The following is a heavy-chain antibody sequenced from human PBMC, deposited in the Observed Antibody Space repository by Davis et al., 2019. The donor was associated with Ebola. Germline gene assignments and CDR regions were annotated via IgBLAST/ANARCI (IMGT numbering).Heavy chain of an antibody. CDR1: GYSISSGYY. D-gene: IGHD3-3*01. J-gene: IGHJ4*02. CDR2: IYHSGST. V-gene: IGHV4-38-2*01. CDR3: AASFRRFLEWSPPQIDY. Sequence: SETLSLTCAVSGYSISSGYYWGWIRQPPGKGLEWIGSIYHSGSTYYNPSLKSRVTISVDTSKNQFSLKLSSVTAADTAVYYCAASFRRFLEWSPPQIDYWGQGTLVTVSS.